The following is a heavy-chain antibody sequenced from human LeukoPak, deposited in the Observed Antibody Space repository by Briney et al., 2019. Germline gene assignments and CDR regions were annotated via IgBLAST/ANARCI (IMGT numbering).Heavy chain of an antibody. Sequence: SETLSLTCAVYGGSFSGYYWSWIRQPPGKGLEWIGEINHSGSTNYNPSLKSRVTISVDTSKNQFSLKLSSVTAADTAVYYCAGAARGAVTRTYFDYWGQGTLVTVSS. D-gene: IGHD4-17*01. CDR3: AGAARGAVTRTYFDY. J-gene: IGHJ4*02. CDR1: GGSFSGYY. V-gene: IGHV4-34*01. CDR2: INHSGST.